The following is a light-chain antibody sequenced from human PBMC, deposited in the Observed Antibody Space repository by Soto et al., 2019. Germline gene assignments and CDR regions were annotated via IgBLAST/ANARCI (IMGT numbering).Light chain of an antibody. CDR3: HQYGSSPYT. V-gene: IGKV3-20*01. Sequence: EIVLTQSPGTLSLSPGERATLSCRASQSVRSSYLAWYQQKPGQAPRLLIYGASSRATGIPDRFSGSGSGIDFTLTINRLEPEDFAVYYCHQYGSSPYTFDQGTKLEI. CDR1: QSVRSSY. J-gene: IGKJ2*01. CDR2: GAS.